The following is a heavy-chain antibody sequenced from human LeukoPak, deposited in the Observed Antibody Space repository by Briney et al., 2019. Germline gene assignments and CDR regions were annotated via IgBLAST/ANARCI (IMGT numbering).Heavy chain of an antibody. CDR1: GYTFTDSY. CDR3: ARSARHCNNGVCFTDYYIDL. J-gene: IGHJ6*03. CDR2: INPNSGDP. Sequence: ASVKVSCKTSGYTFTDSYIHWVRQAPGQGLEWMGRINPNSGDPDYPQKFQGRVTMTRDASISTAYMEMSSLTSDDTAVYYCARSARHCNNGVCFTDYYIDLWGKGTTVIVSS. D-gene: IGHD2-8*01. V-gene: IGHV1-2*06.